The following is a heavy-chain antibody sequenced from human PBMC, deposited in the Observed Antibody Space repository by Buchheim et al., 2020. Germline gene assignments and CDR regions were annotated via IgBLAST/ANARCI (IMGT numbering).Heavy chain of an antibody. D-gene: IGHD3-22*01. CDR2: ISYDGSNK. Sequence: QVQLLESGGGVVQPGRSLRLSCAASGFTFSSYAMHWVRQAPGKGLEWVAVISYDGSNKYYADSVKGRFTISRDNSKNTLYLQMNSLRAEDTAVYYCASRLGDYYDSSGYLYWGQGTL. V-gene: IGHV3-30-3*01. CDR1: GFTFSSYA. J-gene: IGHJ4*02. CDR3: ASRLGDYYDSSGYLY.